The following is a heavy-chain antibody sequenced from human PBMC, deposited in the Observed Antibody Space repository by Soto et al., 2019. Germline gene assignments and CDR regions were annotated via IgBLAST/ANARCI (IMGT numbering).Heavy chain of an antibody. Sequence: QVQLVQSGAEVKKPGSSVKVSCKASGGTFSSYAISWVRQAPGQGLEWMGGIIPIFGTANYAQKFQGRVTISADESTSTAYMELISLSSEDTAVYYCPSSIVGATARFYYWGQGALVTVSS. D-gene: IGHD1-26*01. CDR2: IIPIFGTA. CDR1: GGTFSSYA. CDR3: PSSIVGATARFYY. V-gene: IGHV1-69*12. J-gene: IGHJ4*02.